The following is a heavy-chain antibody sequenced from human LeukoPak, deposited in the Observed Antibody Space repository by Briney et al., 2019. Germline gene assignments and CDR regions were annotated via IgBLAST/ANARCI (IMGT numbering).Heavy chain of an antibody. Sequence: SQTLSLTCTVSGGSISSGGYYWSWIRQHPGKGLEGIGYIYYSGSTYYNPSLKSRVTISVDTSKNQFSLKLSSVTAAETAVYYCARWDDSSGYYGIFDYWGQGTLVTVSS. CDR2: IYYSGST. J-gene: IGHJ4*02. D-gene: IGHD3-22*01. V-gene: IGHV4-31*03. CDR1: GGSISSGGYY. CDR3: ARWDDSSGYYGIFDY.